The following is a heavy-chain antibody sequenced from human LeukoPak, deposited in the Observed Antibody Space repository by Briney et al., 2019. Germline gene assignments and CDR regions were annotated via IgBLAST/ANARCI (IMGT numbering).Heavy chain of an antibody. V-gene: IGHV4-39*07. CDR2: IYYSGST. J-gene: IGHJ6*03. CDR1: GGSISSSSYY. Sequence: SETLSLTCTVSGGSISSSSYYWGWIRQPPGKGLEWIGSIYYSGSTYYNPSLKSRVTISVDTSKNQFSLKLSSVTAADTAVYYCARETWRKYMDVWGKGTTVTVSS. CDR3: ARETWRKYMDV.